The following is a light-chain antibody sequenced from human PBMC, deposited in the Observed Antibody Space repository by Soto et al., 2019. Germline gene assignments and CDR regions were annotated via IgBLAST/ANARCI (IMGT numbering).Light chain of an antibody. CDR3: QVWDSSSDHCV. CDR1: NIGRKG. V-gene: IGLV3-21*02. CDR2: DDS. J-gene: IGLJ3*02. Sequence: SYELTQPPSVSVAPGQTARITCGGDNIGRKGVHWYQQKPGQAPVLVVYDDSDRPSGIPERFSGSNSGNTATLTISRVEVGDEADYYCQVWDSSSDHCVFGGGTKLTVL.